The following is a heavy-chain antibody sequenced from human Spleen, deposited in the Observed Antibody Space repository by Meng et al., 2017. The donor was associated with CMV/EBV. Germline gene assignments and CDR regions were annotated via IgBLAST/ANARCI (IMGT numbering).Heavy chain of an antibody. V-gene: IGHV3-64*01. CDR3: ARGRFGEPSLF. J-gene: IGHJ4*02. D-gene: IGHD3-10*01. Sequence: EVLLVASGGGLVQPGGSMSLSCASSGFTFSSYAMHWVRQAPGKGLEYVSAISSNGGSTYYANSVKGRFTISRDNSKNTLYLQMGSLRAEDMAVYYCARGRFGEPSLFWGQGTLVTVSS. CDR1: GFTFSSYA. CDR2: ISSNGGST.